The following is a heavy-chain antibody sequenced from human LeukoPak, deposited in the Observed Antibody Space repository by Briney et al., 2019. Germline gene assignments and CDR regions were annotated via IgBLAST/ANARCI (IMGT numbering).Heavy chain of an antibody. CDR2: IYSGGST. V-gene: IGHV3-66*02. Sequence: GGSLRLSCAASGFTVSSNYMSWVRQAPGEGLEWVSVIYSGGSTYYADSVKGRFTISRDNSKNTLYLQMNSLRAEDTAVYYCARGYDFWSGYKDYWGQGTLVTVSS. J-gene: IGHJ4*02. CDR1: GFTVSSNY. D-gene: IGHD3-3*01. CDR3: ARGYDFWSGYKDY.